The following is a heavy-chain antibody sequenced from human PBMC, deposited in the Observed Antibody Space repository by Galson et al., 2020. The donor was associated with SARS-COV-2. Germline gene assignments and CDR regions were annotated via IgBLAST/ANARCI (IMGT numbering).Heavy chain of an antibody. Sequence: LSLTCAASGFTVSSSYISWVRQAPGKGLEWVSLIYPTDNTFYADSVKGRFTISRDNSRNTLFLQMNSLRAEDTAVYYCLKEGSTINPDYWGQGTLVTVSS. J-gene: IGHJ4*02. CDR1: GFTVSSSY. V-gene: IGHV3-53*01. D-gene: IGHD2-8*01. CDR3: LKEGSTINPDY. CDR2: IYPTDNT.